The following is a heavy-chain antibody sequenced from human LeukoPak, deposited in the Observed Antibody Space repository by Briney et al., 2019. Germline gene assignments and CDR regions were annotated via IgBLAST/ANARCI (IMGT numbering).Heavy chain of an antibody. CDR2: MNPNSGNT. Sequence: ASVKVSCKAPGYTFTSYDINWVRQATGQGLEWMGWMNPNSGNTGYAQKFQGRVTMTRNTSISTAYMELSSLRSEDTAVYYCARVRVSYSGYVNFDYWGQGTLVTVSS. CDR1: GYTFTSYD. V-gene: IGHV1-8*01. D-gene: IGHD5-12*01. CDR3: ARVRVSYSGYVNFDY. J-gene: IGHJ4*02.